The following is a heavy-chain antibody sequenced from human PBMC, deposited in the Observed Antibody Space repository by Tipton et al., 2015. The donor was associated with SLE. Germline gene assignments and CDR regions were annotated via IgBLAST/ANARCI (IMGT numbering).Heavy chain of an antibody. Sequence: QVQLVQSGAEVKKPGASVKVSCKASGFIFTDYYMHWVRQAPGQGLEWMGWINPNSGGTNYAQKFQGRVTMTRDTSISAAYMELSRLRSDDTAVYYCARSGVEMTTIGLNFQHWGQGTLVTVSS. D-gene: IGHD5-24*01. CDR2: INPNSGGT. CDR3: ARSGVEMTTIGLNFQH. CDR1: GFIFTDYY. J-gene: IGHJ1*01. V-gene: IGHV1-2*02.